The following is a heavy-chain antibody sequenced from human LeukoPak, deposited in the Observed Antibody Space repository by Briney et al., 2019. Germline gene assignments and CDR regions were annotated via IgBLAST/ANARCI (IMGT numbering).Heavy chain of an antibody. J-gene: IGHJ3*02. Sequence: PGGSLRLSCAASGFTFSSYSMNWVRQAPGKGLEWVSSISSSSSYIYYADSVKGRFTISRDNAKNSLYLQMNSLRAEDTAVYYCARVAGVSDDAFDIWGQGTMVTVSS. CDR2: ISSSSSYI. CDR1: GFTFSSYS. V-gene: IGHV3-21*01. CDR3: ARVAGVSDDAFDI.